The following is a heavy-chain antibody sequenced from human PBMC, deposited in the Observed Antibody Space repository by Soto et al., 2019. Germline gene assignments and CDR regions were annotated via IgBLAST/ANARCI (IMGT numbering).Heavy chain of an antibody. V-gene: IGHV4-59*08. CDR3: ARKLRVGYYYYMDV. J-gene: IGHJ6*03. Sequence: SETLSLTCTVSGGSISSYYWSWIRQPPGKGLEWIGYIYYSGSTNYNPSLKSRVTISVDTSKNQFSLKLSSVTAADTAVYYCARKLRVGYYYYMDVWGKGTTVTVSS. D-gene: IGHD3-16*01. CDR1: GGSISSYY. CDR2: IYYSGST.